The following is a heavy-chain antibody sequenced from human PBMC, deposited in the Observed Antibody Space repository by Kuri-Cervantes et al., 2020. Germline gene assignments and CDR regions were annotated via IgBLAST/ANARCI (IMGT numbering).Heavy chain of an antibody. CDR1: GFTFSSYE. CDR3: AREKGFTSGYDY. CDR2: ISFDGSTQ. D-gene: IGHD5-12*01. V-gene: IGHV3-30*01. J-gene: IGHJ4*02. Sequence: GESLKISCAASGFTFSSYEMNWVRQSPGKGLEWVAVISFDGSTQYYADSVKGRFAISRDTSKNTLFLHLNSLRPEDTALYYCAREKGFTSGYDYWGQGTLVTVSS.